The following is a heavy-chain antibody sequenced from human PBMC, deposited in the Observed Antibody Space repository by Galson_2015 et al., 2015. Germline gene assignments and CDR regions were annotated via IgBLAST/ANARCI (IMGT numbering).Heavy chain of an antibody. Sequence: CAISGGRVSGHSAAWNWIRQAPSRGLEWLGRTYYRSKWYNDYAVSVKSRITINPDTSKNQFSLQLNSVTPEDAAVYYCARVRIVVVPAASRGYYDILTGFRGAYYFDYWGQGTLVTVSS. D-gene: IGHD3-9*01. J-gene: IGHJ4*02. CDR1: GGRVSGHSAA. V-gene: IGHV6-1*01. CDR2: TYYRSKWYN. CDR3: ARVRIVVVPAASRGYYDILTGFRGAYYFDY.